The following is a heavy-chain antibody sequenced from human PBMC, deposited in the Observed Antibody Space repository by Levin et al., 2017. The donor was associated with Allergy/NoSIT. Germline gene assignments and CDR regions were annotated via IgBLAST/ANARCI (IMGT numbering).Heavy chain of an antibody. D-gene: IGHD3-22*01. J-gene: IGHJ4*02. Sequence: GGSLRLSCKASGYTFTSYGISWVRQAPGQGLEWMGWISAYNGNTNYAQKLQGRVTMTTDTSTSTSYRELRSLRSDDTYVYYCARAFRYYYDSSGLPDFDYWGQGTLVTVS. CDR3: ARAFRYYYDSSGLPDFDY. CDR1: GYTFTSYG. V-gene: IGHV1-18*01. CDR2: ISAYNGNT.